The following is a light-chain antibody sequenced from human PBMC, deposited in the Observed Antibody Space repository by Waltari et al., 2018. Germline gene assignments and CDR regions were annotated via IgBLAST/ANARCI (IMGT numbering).Light chain of an antibody. J-gene: IGKJ4*01. CDR1: QTILYSSNNQNY. V-gene: IGKV4-1*01. CDR2: WAS. Sequence: DIVMTQSPDSLTVSLGERATVNCKSSQTILYSSNNQNYLAWYHQKPGQPPKLLIYWASTRESGVPDRFSGSGSGTDFTLTISSLQAEDVAVYYCQQYYSTPLTFGGGTK. CDR3: QQYYSTPLT.